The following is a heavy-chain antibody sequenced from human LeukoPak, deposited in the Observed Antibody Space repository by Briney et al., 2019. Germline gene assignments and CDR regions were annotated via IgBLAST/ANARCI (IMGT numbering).Heavy chain of an antibody. J-gene: IGHJ6*03. Sequence: SETLSLTCTVSGASFSSHYWSWIWQPPGKGLEWIGYIHYSGSTNYNPSLKSRVTISLDTSKNQFSLKLNSVTAADTAIYYCARVASHSSGSFYYYYMDVWGKGTTVTVSS. D-gene: IGHD6-6*01. CDR3: ARVASHSSGSFYYYYMDV. CDR1: GASFSSHY. V-gene: IGHV4-59*11. CDR2: IHYSGST.